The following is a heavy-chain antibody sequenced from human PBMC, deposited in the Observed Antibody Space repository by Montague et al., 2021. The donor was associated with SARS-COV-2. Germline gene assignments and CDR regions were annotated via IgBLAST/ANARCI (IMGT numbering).Heavy chain of an antibody. CDR3: AKSRGIRYDSSGYYYPLDY. CDR1: GFPFSRFW. D-gene: IGHD3-22*01. V-gene: IGHV3-23*03. Sequence: SLRLSCAASGFPFSRFWMSWVRQAPGKGLEWVSVIYSGGSSTYYADPVKGRFTISRDNSKNTLYLQMNSLRAEDTAVYYCAKSRGIRYDSSGYYYPLDYWGQGTLVTVSS. CDR2: IYSGGSST. J-gene: IGHJ4*02.